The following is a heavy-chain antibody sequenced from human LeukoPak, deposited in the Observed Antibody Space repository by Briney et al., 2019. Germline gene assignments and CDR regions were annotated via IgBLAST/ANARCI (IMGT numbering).Heavy chain of an antibody. CDR2: LYYSGST. CDR1: GFTFSSYA. CDR3: ARSATVALDY. Sequence: LSLSCAASGFTFSSYAMSWLRDHPGEGVEWCGYLYYSGSTYYNPSIKSRVTISVDTSKNQFSLKLSSVTAADTAVYYCARSATVALDYWGQGTLVTVSS. D-gene: IGHD4-17*01. J-gene: IGHJ4*02. V-gene: IGHV4-31*02.